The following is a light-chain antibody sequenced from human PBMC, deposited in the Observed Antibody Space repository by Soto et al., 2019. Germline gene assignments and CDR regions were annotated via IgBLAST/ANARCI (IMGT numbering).Light chain of an antibody. CDR1: QSISSD. V-gene: IGKV3-11*01. J-gene: IGKJ1*01. Sequence: EIVLTQSPATLSLSPGERATLSCRASQSISSDLAWYQQIPGQAPRLLIYDASITATGIPARFSGSGSGTDFTLTISSLEPEDFAVYYCLQFSSWPQTFGQGTKVEVK. CDR3: LQFSSWPQT. CDR2: DAS.